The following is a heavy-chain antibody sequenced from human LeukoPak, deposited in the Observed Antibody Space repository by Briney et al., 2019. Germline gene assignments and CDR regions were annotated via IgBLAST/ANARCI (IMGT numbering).Heavy chain of an antibody. D-gene: IGHD3-22*01. CDR3: AKDQGYYYDSSGFPMDY. Sequence: PGGSLRLSCAASGFTFSSYAMSWVRQAPGKGLEWVSAISSSGGSTYYADSVKGRFTISRDNSKNTPYLQMNSLGAEDTAVYYCAKDQGYYYDSSGFPMDYWGQGTLVTVSS. CDR2: ISSSGGST. CDR1: GFTFSSYA. J-gene: IGHJ4*02. V-gene: IGHV3-23*01.